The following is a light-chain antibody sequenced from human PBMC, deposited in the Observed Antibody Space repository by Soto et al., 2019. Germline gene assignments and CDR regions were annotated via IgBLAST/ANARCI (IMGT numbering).Light chain of an antibody. Sequence: DIHMTQSPSTLSASVGDRVTITCRASQSISIWLAWYQQKPGKAPNLLIYKTSSLESGVTSRFSGSGSGTGFPLTISSLQPDDFAPYYCQHYDDYSWTFGQGNKVEIK. J-gene: IGKJ1*01. CDR3: QHYDDYSWT. V-gene: IGKV1-5*03. CDR2: KTS. CDR1: QSISIW.